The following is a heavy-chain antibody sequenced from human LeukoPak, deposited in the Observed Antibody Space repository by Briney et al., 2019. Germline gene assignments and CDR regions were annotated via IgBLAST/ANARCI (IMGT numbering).Heavy chain of an antibody. CDR1: GYSISSGYY. CDR3: AREGGDIVVVPEDY. J-gene: IGHJ4*02. V-gene: IGHV4-38-2*02. CDR2: IYHSGST. Sequence: PSETLSLTCAVSGYSISSGYYWSWIRQPPGKGLEWIGSIYHSGSTYYNPSLKSRVTISVDTSKNQFSLKLSSVTAADTAVYYCAREGGDIVVVPEDYWGQGTLVTVSS. D-gene: IGHD2-2*01.